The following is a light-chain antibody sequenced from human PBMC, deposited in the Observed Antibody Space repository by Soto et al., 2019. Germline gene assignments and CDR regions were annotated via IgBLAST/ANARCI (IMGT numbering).Light chain of an antibody. J-gene: IGKJ4*01. CDR2: DAS. CDR3: QQRSNWPLT. Sequence: ETVLTQSPATLSLSPGERATLSCRASQSVSSYLAWYQQKPGQAPRLLIYDASNRATGIPARFIGSGSGTDFTLTISSLEAEDFAVYYCQQRSNWPLTFGGGTKVEIK. CDR1: QSVSSY. V-gene: IGKV3-11*01.